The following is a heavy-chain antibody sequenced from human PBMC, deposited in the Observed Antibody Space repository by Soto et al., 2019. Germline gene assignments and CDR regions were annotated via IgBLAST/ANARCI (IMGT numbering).Heavy chain of an antibody. Sequence: GESLKISCKGSGYSFTTYWIGWVRQMPGKGLEWMGIIYPGDSNTRYSPSLEGQVTISADKSITTAYLQWSSLKASDTAMYYCARRGGYGELDYWGQGTLVTVSS. D-gene: IGHD4-17*01. CDR1: GYSFTTYW. CDR3: ARRGGYGELDY. CDR2: IYPGDSNT. J-gene: IGHJ4*02. V-gene: IGHV5-51*01.